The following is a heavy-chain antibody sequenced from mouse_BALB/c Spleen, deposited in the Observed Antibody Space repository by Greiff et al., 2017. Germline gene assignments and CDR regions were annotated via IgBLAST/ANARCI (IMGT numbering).Heavy chain of an antibody. CDR1: GYTFTSYW. CDR2: IAPGCGST. V-gene: IGHV1S41*01. CDR3: GGVAMRRTGAMDY. J-gene: IGHJ4*01. D-gene: IGHD3-1*01. Sequence: DLVKPGASVKLSCKASGYTFTSYWINWIKQRPGQGLEWIGRIAPGCGSTYYNEMFKGKATLTVDTSSSTAYIQLSSLSSEDSAVYYCGGVAMRRTGAMDYWGQGTAVTGSA.